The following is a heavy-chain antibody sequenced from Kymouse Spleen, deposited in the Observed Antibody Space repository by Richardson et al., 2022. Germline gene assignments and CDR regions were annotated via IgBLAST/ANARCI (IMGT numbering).Heavy chain of an antibody. CDR3: ARRKDYYGSGSYIDY. CDR2: INHSGST. CDR1: GGSFSGYY. J-gene: IGHJ4*02. D-gene: IGHD3-10*01. V-gene: IGHV4-34*01. Sequence: QVQLQQWGAGLLKPSETLSLTCAVYGGSFSGYYWSWIRQPPGKGLEWIGEINHSGSTNYNPSLKSRVTISVDTSKNQFSLKLSSVTAADTAVYYCARRKDYYGSGSYIDYWGQGTLVTVSS.